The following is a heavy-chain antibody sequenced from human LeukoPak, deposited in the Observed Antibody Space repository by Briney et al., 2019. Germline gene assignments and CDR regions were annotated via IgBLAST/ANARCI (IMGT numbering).Heavy chain of an antibody. Sequence: SETQSLTCTVSGGSISSYYWSWIRQPAGKGLEWIGRIYTSGSTNYNPSLKSRVTMSVDTSKNQFSLKLSSVTAADTAVYYCARDQQFYCSSTSCYPWFDPWGQGTLVTVSS. D-gene: IGHD2-2*01. J-gene: IGHJ5*02. CDR1: GGSISSYY. CDR3: ARDQQFYCSSTSCYPWFDP. V-gene: IGHV4-4*07. CDR2: IYTSGST.